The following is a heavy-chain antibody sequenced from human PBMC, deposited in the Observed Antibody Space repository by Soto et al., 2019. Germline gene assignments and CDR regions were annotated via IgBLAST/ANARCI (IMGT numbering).Heavy chain of an antibody. J-gene: IGHJ6*01. CDR2: INPGNGDT. CDR3: ARTDCSSTSCYNYYYYGMDV. D-gene: IGHD2-2*01. Sequence: GGSVKVSRKTSGYSFTKYGLHWVRQGPGQRLEWMGWINPGNGDTKYSQKFQGRVTITRDTSATTAYMELSSLRSEDSAVFYCARTDCSSTSCYNYYYYGMDVWGQGTTVTVSS. CDR1: GYSFTKYG. V-gene: IGHV1-3*01.